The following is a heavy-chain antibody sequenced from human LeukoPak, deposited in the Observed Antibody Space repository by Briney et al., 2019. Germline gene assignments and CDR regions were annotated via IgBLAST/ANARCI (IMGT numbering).Heavy chain of an antibody. V-gene: IGHV3-21*01. CDR3: TRPTASQSGVVIGTEF. Sequence: GGSLRLSCVASGFTFSSYSMNWVRQAPGKGLEWVASINTRGDYIFYADSVKGRFIISRDNAKNSLYLQMNSLRAEDSAVYYCTRPTASQSGVVIGTEFWGQGTLVTVSS. CDR1: GFTFSSYS. D-gene: IGHD3-3*01. J-gene: IGHJ4*02. CDR2: INTRGDYI.